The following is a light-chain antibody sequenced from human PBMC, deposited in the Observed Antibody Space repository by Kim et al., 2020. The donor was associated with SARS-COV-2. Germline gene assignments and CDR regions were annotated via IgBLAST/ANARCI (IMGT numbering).Light chain of an antibody. CDR1: QSVSSN. CDR2: GAS. V-gene: IGKV3-15*01. CDR3: QQYNNWPPKYT. Sequence: SPGEIATLSCRASQSVSSNLAWYQQKPGQAPRLLIYGASTRATGIPARFSGSGSGTEFTLTISSLQSEDFAVYYCQQYNNWPPKYTFGQGTKLEI. J-gene: IGKJ2*01.